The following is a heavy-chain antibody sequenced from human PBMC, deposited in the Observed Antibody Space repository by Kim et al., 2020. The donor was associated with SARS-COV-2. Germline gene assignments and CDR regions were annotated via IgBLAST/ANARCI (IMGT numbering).Heavy chain of an antibody. J-gene: IGHJ6*02. V-gene: IGHV3-30*18. CDR2: ISYDGSNK. Sequence: GGSLRLSCAASGFTFSSYGMHWVRQAPGKGLEWVAVISYDGSNKYYADSVKGRFTISRDNSKNTLYLQMNSLRAEDTAVYYCAKDFRASGSLRFLEWFEKYYGMDVWGQGTTVTVSS. CDR1: GFTFSSYG. CDR3: AKDFRASGSLRFLEWFEKYYGMDV. D-gene: IGHD3-3*01.